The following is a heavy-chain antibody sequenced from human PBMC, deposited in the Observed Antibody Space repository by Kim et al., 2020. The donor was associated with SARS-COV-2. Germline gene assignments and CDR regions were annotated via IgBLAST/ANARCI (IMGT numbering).Heavy chain of an antibody. CDR2: TYYRSKWYN. D-gene: IGHD6-6*01. V-gene: IGHV6-1*01. CDR1: GDSVSSNSAA. J-gene: IGHJ2*01. CDR3: ARDREASIAGSPRYFDL. Sequence: SQTLSLTCAISGDSVSSNSAAWNWIRQSPSRGLEWLGRTYYRSKWYNDYAVSVKSRITINPDTSKNQFSLQLNSVTPEDTAVYYCARDREASIAGSPRYFDLWGRGTLVTVSS.